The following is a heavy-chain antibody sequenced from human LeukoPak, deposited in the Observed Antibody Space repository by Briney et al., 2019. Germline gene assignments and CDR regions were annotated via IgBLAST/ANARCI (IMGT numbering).Heavy chain of an antibody. J-gene: IGHJ3*02. CDR1: GFTVSSNY. V-gene: IGHV3-53*01. D-gene: IGHD3-22*01. Sequence: GGSLRLSCAASGFTVSSNYMSWVRQAPGKGLEWVSVIYSGGSTYYADSVKGRFTISRDNAKNSLYLQVNSLRAEDTALYYCARTMIVVVIGTGAFDIWGQGTMVTVSS. CDR3: ARTMIVVVIGTGAFDI. CDR2: IYSGGST.